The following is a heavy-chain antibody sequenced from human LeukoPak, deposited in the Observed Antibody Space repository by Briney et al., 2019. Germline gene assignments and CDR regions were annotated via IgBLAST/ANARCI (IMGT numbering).Heavy chain of an antibody. CDR3: AKYQEQWLVAPGFNGMDV. V-gene: IGHV3-30*18. CDR1: RFTFSNYG. Sequence: PGGSLRLSCAASRFTFSNYGMHWVRQAPGKGLEWVAVISYDGGNRYYADSVKGRFTISRDNSKNTLYLQMNSLRAEDTAVYYCAKYQEQWLVAPGFNGMDVWGQGTTVTVSS. CDR2: ISYDGGNR. D-gene: IGHD6-19*01. J-gene: IGHJ6*02.